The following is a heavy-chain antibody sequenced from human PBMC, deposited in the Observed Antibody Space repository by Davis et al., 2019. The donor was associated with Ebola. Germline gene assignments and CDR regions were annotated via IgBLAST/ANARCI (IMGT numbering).Heavy chain of an antibody. CDR3: ARERFISGYMLDS. Sequence: AASVKVSCKASGYTFTSYDISWVRQAPGQGLEWMGGIIPIFGTTNYAQKFQGRVTIIADKSTSTAYMELSSLRSEDTAVYYCARERFISGYMLDSWGQGTLVTVSS. D-gene: IGHD3-9*01. J-gene: IGHJ5*01. CDR2: IIPIFGTT. V-gene: IGHV1-69*06. CDR1: GYTFTSYD.